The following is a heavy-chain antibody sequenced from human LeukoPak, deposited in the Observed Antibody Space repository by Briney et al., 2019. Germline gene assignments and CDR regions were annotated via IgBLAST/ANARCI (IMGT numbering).Heavy chain of an antibody. J-gene: IGHJ3*02. Sequence: SETLSLTCAVSGDSIRSGYYWGWIRQPPGKGLEWIGSIYHSGSTYYNPSLKSRVTISVDTSKNQFSLKPSSVTAADTAVYYCAGSMIVVVTHAFDIWGQGTMVTVSS. CDR2: IYHSGST. CDR1: GDSIRSGYY. V-gene: IGHV4-38-2*01. CDR3: AGSMIVVVTHAFDI. D-gene: IGHD3-22*01.